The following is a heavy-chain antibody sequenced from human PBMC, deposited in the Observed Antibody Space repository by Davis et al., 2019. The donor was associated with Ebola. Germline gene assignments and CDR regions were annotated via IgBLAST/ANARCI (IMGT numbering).Heavy chain of an antibody. CDR3: ARGHNYAHEY. CDR2: VILKSGAT. V-gene: IGHV1-2*06. Sequence: ASVKVSCKASGYTFTDYNIHWMRQAPGQGLEWLGRVILKSGATNYAQKFHVRVTMTRDTSISTVYMELSSLRYDDTSDYYCARGHNYAHEYWGQGTLVTVSS. J-gene: IGHJ4*02. CDR1: GYTFTDYN. D-gene: IGHD4-11*01.